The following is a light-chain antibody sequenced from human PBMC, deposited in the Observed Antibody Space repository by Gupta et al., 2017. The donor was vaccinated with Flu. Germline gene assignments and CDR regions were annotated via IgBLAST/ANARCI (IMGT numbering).Light chain of an antibody. CDR3: QLRTNWPPGAT. J-gene: IGKJ4*01. V-gene: IGKV3-11*01. Sequence: RSPLACRASQSVSGYLACYQHKPGQVPRLLIYDTSKRAAGIPARFSGSGSETDFTLTISSLEPEDLGIYYCQLRTNWPPGATFGGGTKVDI. CDR2: DTS. CDR1: QSVSGY.